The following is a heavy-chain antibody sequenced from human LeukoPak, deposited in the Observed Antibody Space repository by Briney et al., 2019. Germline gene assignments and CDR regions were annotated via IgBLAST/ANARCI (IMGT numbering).Heavy chain of an antibody. Sequence: SQTLSLTCTVSGGSISTSDYYWTWIRQPPGKGLEWIGSVHYIGTTYSSPSLKSRVTMSVDPSKNQFSLKLTSVTAADTAVYYCGRITIFGVVDYWGQGTLVTVSS. D-gene: IGHD3-3*01. CDR1: GGSISTSDYY. J-gene: IGHJ4*02. CDR2: VHYIGTT. CDR3: GRITIFGVVDY. V-gene: IGHV4-39*01.